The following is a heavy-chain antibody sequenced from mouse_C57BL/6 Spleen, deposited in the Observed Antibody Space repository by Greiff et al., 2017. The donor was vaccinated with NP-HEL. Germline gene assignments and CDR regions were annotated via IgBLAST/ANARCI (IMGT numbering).Heavy chain of an antibody. V-gene: IGHV1-55*01. CDR1: GYTFTSYW. D-gene: IGHD2-1*01. CDR2: IYPGSGST. CDR3: ARGTYGNYGWYFDV. J-gene: IGHJ1*03. Sequence: QVQLQQPGAELVKPGASVKMSCKASGYTFTSYWITWVKQRPGQGLEWIGDIYPGSGSTNYNEKFKSKATLTVDTSSSTAYMQLSSLTSEDSAVYYCARGTYGNYGWYFDVWGTVTTVTVSS.